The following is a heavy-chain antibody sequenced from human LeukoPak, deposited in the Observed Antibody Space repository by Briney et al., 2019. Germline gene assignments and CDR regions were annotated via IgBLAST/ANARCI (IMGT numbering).Heavy chain of an antibody. J-gene: IGHJ4*02. CDR1: GFTFSSYG. V-gene: IGHV3-33*01. D-gene: IGHD4-23*01. CDR3: ARDDYGGKFDY. CDR2: IWYDGSNK. Sequence: PGGSLRLSCAASGFTFSSYGMHWVRQAPGKGLEWVAVIWYDGSNKYYADSVKGRFTISRDNSKNTLYLQMNSLRAEDTAVYYCARDDYGGKFDYWGQGTLVAVSS.